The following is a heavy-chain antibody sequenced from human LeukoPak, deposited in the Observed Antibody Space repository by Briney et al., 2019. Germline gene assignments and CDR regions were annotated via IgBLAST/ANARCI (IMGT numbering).Heavy chain of an antibody. CDR2: ISSSSSTI. V-gene: IGHV3-48*04. D-gene: IGHD3-22*01. J-gene: IGHJ4*02. Sequence: GGSLRLSCAASGFTFSSYSMNWVRQAPGKGLEWVSYISSSSSTIYYADSVKGRFTISRDNAKNSLYLQMNSLRAEDTAVYYCASNYDSSGYYSGYWGQGTLVTVSS. CDR1: GFTFSSYS. CDR3: ASNYDSSGYYSGY.